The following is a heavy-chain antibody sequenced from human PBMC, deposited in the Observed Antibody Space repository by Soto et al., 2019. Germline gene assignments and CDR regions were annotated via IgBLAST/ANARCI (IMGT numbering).Heavy chain of an antibody. CDR3: ARGGSLYWYFDL. D-gene: IGHD1-26*01. CDR1: GYTFTSYG. Sequence: ASVKVSCKASGYTFTSYGISWVRQAPGQGLEWMGWINAYNGNTKYAQKLQGRVTITRDTSTSTAYMELSSLRSEDTAVYYCARGGSLYWYFDLWGRGTLVTVSS. J-gene: IGHJ2*01. CDR2: INAYNGNT. V-gene: IGHV1-18*01.